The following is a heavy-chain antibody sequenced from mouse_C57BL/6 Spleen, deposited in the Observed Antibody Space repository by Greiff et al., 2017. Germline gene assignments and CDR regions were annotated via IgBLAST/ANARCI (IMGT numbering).Heavy chain of an antibody. CDR1: GFTFSDYG. V-gene: IGHV5-17*01. D-gene: IGHD2-4*01. CDR3: ARTLYDYDVGYAMDY. Sequence: DVHLVESGGGLVKPGGSLKLSCAASGFTFSDYGMHWVRQAPEKGLEWVAYISSGSSTIYYADTVKGRFTISRDNAKNTLFLQMTSLRSEDTAMYYCARTLYDYDVGYAMDYWGQGTSVTVSS. CDR2: ISSGSSTI. J-gene: IGHJ4*01.